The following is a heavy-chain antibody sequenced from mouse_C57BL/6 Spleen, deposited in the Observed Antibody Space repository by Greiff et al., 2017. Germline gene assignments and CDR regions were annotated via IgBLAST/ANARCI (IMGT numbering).Heavy chain of an antibody. CDR2: INPNNGGT. J-gene: IGHJ2*01. CDR3: ARYYGSGGDY. V-gene: IGHV1-26*01. D-gene: IGHD1-1*01. Sequence: VQLQQSGPELVKPGASVKISCKASGYTFTDYYMNWVKQSHGKSLEWIGDINPNNGGTSYNQKFKGKATLTVDKSSSTAYMELRSLTSEESAVYYCARYYGSGGDYWGQGTTLTVSS. CDR1: GYTFTDYY.